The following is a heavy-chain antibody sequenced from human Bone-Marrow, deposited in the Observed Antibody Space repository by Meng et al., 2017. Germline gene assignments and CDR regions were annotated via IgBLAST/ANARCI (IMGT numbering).Heavy chain of an antibody. J-gene: IGHJ1*01. CDR2: TYYSGRT. D-gene: IGHD6-13*01. CDR1: GGSISSSSYY. V-gene: IGHV4-39*07. Sequence: ASGPGLVKPSETLSLTCTVSGGSISSSSYYWGWIRQPPGKGLEWIGSTYYSGRTYYNPSLKSRVTISVDKSKNQFSLKLSSVTAADTAVYYCARGPLSAAGTMGYFQHWGQGTLVTVSS. CDR3: ARGPLSAAGTMGYFQH.